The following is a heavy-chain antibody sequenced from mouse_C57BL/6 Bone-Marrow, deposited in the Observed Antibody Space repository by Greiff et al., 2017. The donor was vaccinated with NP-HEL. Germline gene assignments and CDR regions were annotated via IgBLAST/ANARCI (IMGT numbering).Heavy chain of an antibody. Sequence: QVQLKQPGAELVKPGASVKLSCKASGYTFTTYWMQWVKQRPGQGLEWIGEIDPSDSYTNYNQKFKGKATLTVDTSSSTANMQLSSLTSEDSAVYYCARKAYYGLSYGFAYWGQGTLVTVSA. CDR1: GYTFTTYW. J-gene: IGHJ3*01. CDR3: ARKAYYGLSYGFAY. D-gene: IGHD1-1*01. V-gene: IGHV1-50*01. CDR2: IDPSDSYT.